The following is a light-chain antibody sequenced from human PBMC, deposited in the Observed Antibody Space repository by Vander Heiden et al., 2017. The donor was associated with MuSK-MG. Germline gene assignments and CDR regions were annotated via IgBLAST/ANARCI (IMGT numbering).Light chain of an antibody. CDR3: CSYAGSSRV. CDR2: EVS. Sequence: QSALTQPPSVSGSPGQSITISCTGTSSDVGSYNLVSWYQQHPGKAPILMIYEVSKRPSGVSNRFSGSKSGNTASLTISGLQAEDEADYYCCSYAGSSRVFGGGTKLTVL. V-gene: IGLV2-23*02. CDR1: SSDVGSYNL. J-gene: IGLJ2*01.